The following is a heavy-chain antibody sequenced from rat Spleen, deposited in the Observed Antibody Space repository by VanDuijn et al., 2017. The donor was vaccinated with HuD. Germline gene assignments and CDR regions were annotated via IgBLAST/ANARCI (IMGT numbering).Heavy chain of an antibody. Sequence: EVQLQESGPGLVKPSQSLSLTCSVTGDSISSNFWGWIRKFPGNKMEWMGYISYSGSTDYNPSLKSRISITRATSKNQFFLQLNSVTTEDTATYYCARLYYDGYEYFDYWGQGVMVTVSS. CDR2: ISYSGST. V-gene: IGHV3-1*01. CDR1: GDSISSNF. D-gene: IGHD1-12*03. J-gene: IGHJ2*01. CDR3: ARLYYDGYEYFDY.